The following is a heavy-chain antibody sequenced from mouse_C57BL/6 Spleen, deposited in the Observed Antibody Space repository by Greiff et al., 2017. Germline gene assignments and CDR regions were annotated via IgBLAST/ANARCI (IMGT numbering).Heavy chain of an antibody. V-gene: IGHV5-4*01. CDR3: ARDPYYGNYYAMDY. CDR1: GFTFSSYA. J-gene: IGHJ4*01. D-gene: IGHD2-10*01. CDR2: ISDGGSYT. Sequence: EVKLVESGGGLVKPGGSLKLSCAASGFTFSSYAMSWVRQTPEKRLEWVATISDGGSYTYYPDNVKGRFTISRDNAKNNLYLQMSHLKSEDTAMYYCARDPYYGNYYAMDYWGQGTSVTVSS.